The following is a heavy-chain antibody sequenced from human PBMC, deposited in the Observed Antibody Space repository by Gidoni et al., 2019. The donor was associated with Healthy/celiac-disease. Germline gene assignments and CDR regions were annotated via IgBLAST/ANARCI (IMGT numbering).Heavy chain of an antibody. J-gene: IGHJ4*02. CDR2: IDWDDDK. CDR3: SLQAVAGIPLFDY. V-gene: IGHV2-70*01. CDR1: GFSLSTSGIC. D-gene: IGHD6-19*01. Sequence: QVTLRASGPALVKPTQTHILTCAFSGFSLSTSGICVSWIRQSPGNALECLALIDWDDDKYYSTSLKTRLTISKDTSKNQVVLTMTNMDPVDTATYYCSLQAVAGIPLFDYWGQGTLVTVSS.